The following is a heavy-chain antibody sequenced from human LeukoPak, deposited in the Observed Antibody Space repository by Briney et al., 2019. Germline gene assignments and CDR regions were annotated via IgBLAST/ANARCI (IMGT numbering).Heavy chain of an antibody. CDR1: GYTFTGYY. V-gene: IGHV1-2*02. Sequence: ASVKVSCKASGYTFTGYYMHWARQAPGQGLEWMGWINPNSGGTNYAQKFQGRVTMTRDTSISTAYMELSRLRSDDTAVYYCATPPAGGSYSSYYGMDVWGQGTTVTVSS. J-gene: IGHJ6*02. CDR2: INPNSGGT. CDR3: ATPPAGGSYSSYYGMDV. D-gene: IGHD1-26*01.